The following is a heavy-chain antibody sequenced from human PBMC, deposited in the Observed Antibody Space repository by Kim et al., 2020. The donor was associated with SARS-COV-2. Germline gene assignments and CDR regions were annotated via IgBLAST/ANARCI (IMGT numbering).Heavy chain of an antibody. CDR3: ASRDDYASGSDYYYYYYAMDV. D-gene: IGHD3-10*01. CDR2: IIPIFGTP. Sequence: SVKVSCKASGGTFSSYAISWVRQAPGQGLEWMGGIIPIFGTPNYAQKFQGRVTITADESTNTAYMELSSLRSEDTAVYYCASRDDYASGSDYYYYYYAMDVWGQGTTVTVAS. CDR1: GGTFSSYA. V-gene: IGHV1-69*13. J-gene: IGHJ6*02.